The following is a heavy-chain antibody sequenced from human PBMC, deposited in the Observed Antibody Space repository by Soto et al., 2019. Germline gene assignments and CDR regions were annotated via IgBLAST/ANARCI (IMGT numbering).Heavy chain of an antibody. CDR1: GGSISSYY. D-gene: IGHD3-3*01. CDR2: IYYSGST. CDR3: ARADIRFGDDY. V-gene: IGHV4-59*08. Sequence: SETLSLTCTVSGGSISSYYWSWIRQPPGKGLEWIGYIYYSGSTNYNPSLKSRVTISVDTSKNQFSLKLSSVTAADTAVYYCARADIRFGDDYWGQGTLVTVSS. J-gene: IGHJ4*02.